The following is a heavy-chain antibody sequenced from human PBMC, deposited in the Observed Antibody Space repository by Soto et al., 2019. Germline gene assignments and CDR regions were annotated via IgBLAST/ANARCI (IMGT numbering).Heavy chain of an antibody. CDR2: ISGYNGNT. CDR3: ARAGKYYYGSGSPYYYGMDV. V-gene: IGHV1-18*04. CDR1: GYTFTSYG. Sequence: QVQLVQSGAEVKKPGASVKVSCKASGYTFTSYGVSWVRQAPGQGLEWMGWISGYNGNTNYAQQLQGRVTMTTDTPKSTAYMELRSLRSDDTAVYYCARAGKYYYGSGSPYYYGMDVWGQGITVTVSS. D-gene: IGHD3-10*01. J-gene: IGHJ6*02.